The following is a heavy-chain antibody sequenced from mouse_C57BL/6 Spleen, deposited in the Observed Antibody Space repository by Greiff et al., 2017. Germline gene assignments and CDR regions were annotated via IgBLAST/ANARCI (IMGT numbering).Heavy chain of an antibody. J-gene: IGHJ2*01. CDR2: INPGSGGT. V-gene: IGHV1-54*01. CDR3: ARRYYGYEDYFDY. D-gene: IGHD2-2*01. CDR1: GYAFTNYL. Sequence: VKVVESGAELVRPGTSVKVSCKASGYAFTNYLIEWVKQRPGQGLEWIGVINPGSGGTNYNEKFKGKATLTADKSSSTAYMQLSSLTSEDSAVYFCARRYYGYEDYFDYWGQGTTLTVSS.